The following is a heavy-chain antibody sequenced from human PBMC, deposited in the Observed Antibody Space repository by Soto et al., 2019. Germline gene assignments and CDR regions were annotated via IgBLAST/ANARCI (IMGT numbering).Heavy chain of an antibody. CDR1: GGSFSSRV. Sequence: ASVKVSCKGSGGSFSSRVISWLRQAPGQGPEWMGGINPMLGVANFAQKFQDRVTITADESTTTAYMELSSLRSEDTAVYYCARGPAQFDPWGQGTLVTVSS. V-gene: IGHV1-69*10. D-gene: IGHD2-2*01. CDR3: ARGPAQFDP. J-gene: IGHJ5*02. CDR2: INPMLGVA.